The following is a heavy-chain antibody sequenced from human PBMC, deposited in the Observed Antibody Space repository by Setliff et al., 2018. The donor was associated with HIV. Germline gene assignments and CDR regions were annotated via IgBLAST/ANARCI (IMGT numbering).Heavy chain of an antibody. J-gene: IGHJ3*01. CDR2: IIPIFDTT. V-gene: IGHV1-69*06. D-gene: IGHD2-21*01. CDR1: GGTFENYA. CDR3: ARLIPSAYFGPRQDAFDV. Sequence: SVKVSCKASGGTFENYAISWVRQAPGQGLEWMGKIIPIFDTTIYAEKFQGRITISADKSTATAYLELNSLRSEDSAVYYCARLIPSAYFGPRQDAFDVWGQGARVTVS.